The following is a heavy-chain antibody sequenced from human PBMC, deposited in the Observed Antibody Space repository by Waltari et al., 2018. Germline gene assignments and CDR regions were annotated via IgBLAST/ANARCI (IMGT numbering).Heavy chain of an antibody. Sequence: EVQLVESGGGLVQPGGSLRLSCAASGFTFSSYWMSWVRQAPGKGREWVANIKQDGSEKYYVDSVKGRFTISRDNAKNSLYLQMNSLRAEDTAVYYCASVNPGADYYDSRAPDYWGQGTLVTVSS. CDR3: ASVNPGADYYDSRAPDY. CDR2: IKQDGSEK. V-gene: IGHV3-7*01. CDR1: GFTFSSYW. D-gene: IGHD3-22*01. J-gene: IGHJ4*02.